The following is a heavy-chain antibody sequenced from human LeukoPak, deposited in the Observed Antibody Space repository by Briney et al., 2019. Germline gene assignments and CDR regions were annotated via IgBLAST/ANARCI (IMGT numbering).Heavy chain of an antibody. Sequence: GGSLRLSCAASGFTFNDYAMHWVRQAPGKGLEWVSGISWNSGSRGYADSVKGRFTISRDNVKNSLYLQMNSLRAEDTAVYYCARETSVVVTALIDYWGQGTLVTVSS. V-gene: IGHV3-9*01. D-gene: IGHD2-21*02. CDR3: ARETSVVVTALIDY. CDR2: ISWNSGSR. J-gene: IGHJ4*02. CDR1: GFTFNDYA.